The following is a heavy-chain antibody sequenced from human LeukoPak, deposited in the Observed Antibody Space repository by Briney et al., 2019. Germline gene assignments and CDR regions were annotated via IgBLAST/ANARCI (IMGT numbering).Heavy chain of an antibody. D-gene: IGHD2-8*02. J-gene: IGHJ6*03. V-gene: IGHV3-30*02. CDR1: GFTFRNYG. CDR2: IWSDGSNR. CDR3: AKDPGASVSGFYMDV. Sequence: GRSLRLSCAASGFTFRNYGMHWARQAPGKGLEWVSFIWSDGSNRFYADSVKGRFTISRDNSKNMLYLQMDTLTAEDTALYYCAKDPGASVSGFYMDVWGKGTTVIVSS.